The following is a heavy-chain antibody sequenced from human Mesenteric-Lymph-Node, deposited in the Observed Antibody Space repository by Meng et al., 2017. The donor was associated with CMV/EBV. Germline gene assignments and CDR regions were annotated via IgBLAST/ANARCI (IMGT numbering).Heavy chain of an antibody. D-gene: IGHD1-26*01. V-gene: IGHV3-23*01. CDR1: GFTFIDYV. CDR2: MGGRGGTT. Sequence: GESLKISCAASGFTFIDYVMSWVRQAPGKGLEWVSSMGGRGGTTYYADSVKGRFTISRDNSKNMLYLQMNSLRADDTAVYYCAKDREQRWDVFDYWGQGTLVTVSS. J-gene: IGHJ4*02. CDR3: AKDREQRWDVFDY.